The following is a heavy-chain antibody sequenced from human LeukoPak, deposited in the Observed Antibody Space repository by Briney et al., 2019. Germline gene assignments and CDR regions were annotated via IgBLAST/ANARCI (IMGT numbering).Heavy chain of an antibody. D-gene: IGHD3-22*01. J-gene: IGHJ4*02. CDR2: IYYSGST. V-gene: IGHV4-59*01. Sequence: SETLSLTCTVSGGSISSYYWSWIRQPPGKGLEWIGYIYYSGSTNYNPSLKSRVTISVDTSKNQFSLKLSSVTAADTAVYYCARDGYYYDSSGYYGALAYWGQGTLVTVSS. CDR1: GGSISSYY. CDR3: ARDGYYYDSSGYYGALAY.